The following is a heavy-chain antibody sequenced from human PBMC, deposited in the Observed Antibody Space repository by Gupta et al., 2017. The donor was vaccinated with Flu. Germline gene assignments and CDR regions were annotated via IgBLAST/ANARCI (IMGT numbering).Heavy chain of an antibody. Sequence: QVQLQESGPGLVKPSETLSLTCTVSGGSISSYYWSWIRQPPGKGLEWIGYIYYSGSTNYNPSLKSRVTISVDTSKNQFSLKLSSVTAADTAVYYCARVKAQQQLVLPDYWGQGTLVTVSS. V-gene: IGHV4-59*01. CDR3: ARVKAQQQLVLPDY. D-gene: IGHD6-13*01. CDR1: GGSISSYY. CDR2: IYYSGST. J-gene: IGHJ4*02.